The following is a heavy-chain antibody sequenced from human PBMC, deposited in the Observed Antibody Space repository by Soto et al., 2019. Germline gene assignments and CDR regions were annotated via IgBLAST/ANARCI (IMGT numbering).Heavy chain of an antibody. J-gene: IGHJ3*02. Sequence: QVQLQESGPGLVKPSQTLSLTCTVSGGSISSGGYYWSWIRQHPGKGLEWIGYIYYSGSTYYNPSLKSRITKSVDTSKNQFSLKLRSVTAADTAVYYCALGGSSGYYRDAFDIWGQGTMVTVSS. D-gene: IGHD3-22*01. CDR1: GGSISSGGYY. V-gene: IGHV4-31*03. CDR2: IYYSGST. CDR3: ALGGSSGYYRDAFDI.